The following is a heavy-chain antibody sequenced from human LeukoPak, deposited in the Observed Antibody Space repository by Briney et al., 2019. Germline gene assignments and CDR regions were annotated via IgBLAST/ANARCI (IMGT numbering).Heavy chain of an antibody. CDR2: IYTSGST. V-gene: IGHV4-61*02. D-gene: IGHD3-22*01. CDR3: ARDDHYYDSSGYNY. Sequence: SETLSLTCTVSGGSISSGSYYWSWIRQPAGKGLEWIGRIYTSGSTNYNPSLKSRVTISVDTSKNQFSLKLSSVTAADTAVYYCARDDHYYDSSGYNYWGQGTLVTVSS. CDR1: GGSISSGSYY. J-gene: IGHJ4*02.